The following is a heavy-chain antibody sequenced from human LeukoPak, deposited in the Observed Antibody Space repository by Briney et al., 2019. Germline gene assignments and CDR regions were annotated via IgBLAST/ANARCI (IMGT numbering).Heavy chain of an antibody. CDR3: AKDSDYYSSGWGEPNWFDP. V-gene: IGHV3-30*18. CDR1: GFTFSSYG. Sequence: PGGPLRLSCAASGFTFSSYGMHWVRQAPGKGLEWVAVISYDGSNKYYADSVKGRFTISRDNSKNTLYLQMNSLRAEDTAVYYCAKDSDYYSSGWGEPNWFDPWGQGTLVTVSS. CDR2: ISYDGSNK. D-gene: IGHD6-19*01. J-gene: IGHJ5*02.